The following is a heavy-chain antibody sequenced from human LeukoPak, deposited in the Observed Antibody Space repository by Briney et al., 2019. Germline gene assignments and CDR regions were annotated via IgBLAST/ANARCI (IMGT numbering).Heavy chain of an antibody. Sequence: SETLSLTCAVYGGSFSGYYWSWIRQPPGKGLEWIGEINHSGSTNYNPSLKSRVTISVDTSKNQFSLKLSSVTAADTAVYYCARSVSILVGYYYYYGMDVWGQGTTVTVSS. J-gene: IGHJ6*02. V-gene: IGHV4-34*01. CDR2: INHSGST. CDR3: ARSVSILVGYYYYYGMDV. D-gene: IGHD3-22*01. CDR1: GGSFSGYY.